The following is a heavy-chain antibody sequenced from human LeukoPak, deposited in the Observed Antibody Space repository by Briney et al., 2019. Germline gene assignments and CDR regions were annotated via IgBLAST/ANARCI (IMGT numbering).Heavy chain of an antibody. CDR2: IYYSGST. J-gene: IGHJ6*03. D-gene: IGHD2-15*01. Sequence: SETLSLTRTVSGGSITSYYWSWIRQPPGKGLEYIGHIYYSGSTAYNPSLRSRVTISVDTSKNQFSLKLNSVSAADTAMYFCARWFCSGACYYMVVWGKGTTVTVSS. CDR1: GGSITSYY. V-gene: IGHV4-59*01. CDR3: ARWFCSGACYYMVV.